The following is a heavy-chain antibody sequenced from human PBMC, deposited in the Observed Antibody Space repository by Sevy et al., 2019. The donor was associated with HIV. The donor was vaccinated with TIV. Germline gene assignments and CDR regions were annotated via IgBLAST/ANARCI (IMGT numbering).Heavy chain of an antibody. V-gene: IGHV3-30*02. CDR1: GFTFRSYG. CDR2: IWYDGTNK. J-gene: IGHJ3*02. Sequence: GGSLRLSCAASGFTFRSYGMHWVRQAPGKGLEWVAFIWYDGTNKYYVDSVKGRFTISRDNSKDTLYLQMNSLRAEDTAVYYCAKDRSRRYYDILTGYFKGDALDIWGQGTMVTVSS. CDR3: AKDRSRRYYDILTGYFKGDALDI. D-gene: IGHD3-9*01.